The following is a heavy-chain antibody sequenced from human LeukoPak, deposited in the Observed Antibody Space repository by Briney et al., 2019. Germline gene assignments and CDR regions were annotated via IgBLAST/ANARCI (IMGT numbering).Heavy chain of an antibody. J-gene: IGHJ4*02. V-gene: IGHV4-59*11. CDR2: IYYSGST. D-gene: IGHD3-10*01. CDR3: ARDSILFGSGSYYLNY. CDR1: GGSFSGHY. Sequence: PSETLSLTCAVYGGSFSGHYWNWIRQPPGKGLEWIGYIYYSGSTTYNPSLKTRVTISVDTSKNQFSLRLSSVTAADTAVYYCARDSILFGSGSYYLNYWGQGALVTVSS.